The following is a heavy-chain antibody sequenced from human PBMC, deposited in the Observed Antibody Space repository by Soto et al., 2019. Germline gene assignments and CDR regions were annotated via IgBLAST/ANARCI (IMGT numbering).Heavy chain of an antibody. CDR3: ARDTNGLHY. CDR1: XXXXXXXK. J-gene: IGHJ4*02. D-gene: IGHD2-8*01. Sequence: EVQLVESGGGXXXXGGXXXXSCXASXXXXXXXKMHXXXXAPGKGLVWVSRINTDGSITDYADSVKGRFTVSRDNAKNTMYLQMNSLTADDTAVYYCARDTNGLHYWGQGTLVTVSS. V-gene: IGHV3-74*01. CDR2: INTDGSIT.